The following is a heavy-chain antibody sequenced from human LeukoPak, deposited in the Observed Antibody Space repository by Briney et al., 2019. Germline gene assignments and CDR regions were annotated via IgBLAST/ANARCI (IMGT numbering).Heavy chain of an antibody. V-gene: IGHV1-69*13. CDR2: IIPIFGTA. D-gene: IGHD3-10*01. CDR3: ARHYYGSGSYYKHWFDP. J-gene: IGHJ5*02. Sequence: GASVKVSCRASGGTFSSYAISWVRQAPGQGLEWMGGIIPIFGTANYAQKFQGRVTITADESTSTAYMELSSLRSEDTAVYYCARHYYGSGSYYKHWFDPWGQGTLVTVSS. CDR1: GGTFSSYA.